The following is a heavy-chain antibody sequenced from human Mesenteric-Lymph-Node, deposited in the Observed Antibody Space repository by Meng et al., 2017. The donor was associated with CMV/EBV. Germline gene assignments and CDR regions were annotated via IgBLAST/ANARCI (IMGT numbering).Heavy chain of an antibody. Sequence: ASVKVSCKASRYTFTAYYIHWVRQAPGQGLEWMGRINPNNGGTSYAQKFQGRVTMTRDTSISTAYMELSRLRSDDTAVYYCARDYDFWSGYSQNWFDPWGQGTLVTVSS. V-gene: IGHV1-2*06. CDR1: RYTFTAYY. CDR3: ARDYDFWSGYSQNWFDP. CDR2: INPNNGGT. D-gene: IGHD3-3*01. J-gene: IGHJ5*02.